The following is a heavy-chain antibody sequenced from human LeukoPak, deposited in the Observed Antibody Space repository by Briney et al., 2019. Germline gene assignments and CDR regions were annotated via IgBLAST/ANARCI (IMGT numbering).Heavy chain of an antibody. V-gene: IGHV4-30-2*01. Sequence: SETLSLTCTVSGGSISSGGYYWSWIRQPPGKGLEWIGYIYHSGSTYYNPSLKSRVTISVDRSKNQFSLRLSSVTAADTAVYYCAREVYCSSTSCYTDAFDIWGQGTMVTVSS. CDR3: AREVYCSSTSCYTDAFDI. CDR2: IYHSGST. J-gene: IGHJ3*02. CDR1: GGSISSGGYY. D-gene: IGHD2-2*02.